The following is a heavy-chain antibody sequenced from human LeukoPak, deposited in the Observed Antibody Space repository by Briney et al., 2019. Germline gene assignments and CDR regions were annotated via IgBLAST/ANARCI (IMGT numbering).Heavy chain of an antibody. CDR1: GYSFTSYW. D-gene: IGHD5-24*01. V-gene: IGHV5-51*01. CDR2: IYPGDSDT. Sequence: GESLKISCKGSGYSFTSYWIGWVRQMPGKGLEWMGIIYPGDSDTRYSPSFQGQVAISADKSISTAHLQWSSLKASDTAMYYCARQRVEMATAPIGDFDYWGQGTLVTVSS. CDR3: ARQRVEMATAPIGDFDY. J-gene: IGHJ4*02.